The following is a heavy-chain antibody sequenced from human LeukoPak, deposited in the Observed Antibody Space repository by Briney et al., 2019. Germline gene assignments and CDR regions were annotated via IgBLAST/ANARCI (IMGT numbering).Heavy chain of an antibody. CDR3: ARGVSSGWYYSYFGY. CDR2: INTNSGGT. J-gene: IGHJ4*02. CDR1: GYIFTGYY. Sequence: GASVKVSCKASGYIFTGYYMHWVRQAPGQGLEWMGWINTNSGGTNSAQKFQGRVTMTRDTSISTAYMELSRLRSDDTAVYYCARGVSSGWYYSYFGYWGQGTLVTVSS. V-gene: IGHV1-2*02. D-gene: IGHD6-19*01.